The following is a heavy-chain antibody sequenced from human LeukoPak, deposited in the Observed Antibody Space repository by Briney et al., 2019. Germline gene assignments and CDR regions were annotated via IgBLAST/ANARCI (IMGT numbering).Heavy chain of an antibody. V-gene: IGHV4-39*07. D-gene: IGHD3-22*01. CDR1: GGSISSSSYY. J-gene: IGHJ4*02. CDR2: IYYSGST. Sequence: KPSETLSLTCTVSGGSISSSSYYWGWIRQPPGKGLEWIGSIYYSGSTYYNPSLKSRITISVDTSKTQFSLKLSSVAAADTAVYYCARKNTYYYDSSGYYYFDYWGQGTLVTVSS. CDR3: ARKNTYYYDSSGYYYFDY.